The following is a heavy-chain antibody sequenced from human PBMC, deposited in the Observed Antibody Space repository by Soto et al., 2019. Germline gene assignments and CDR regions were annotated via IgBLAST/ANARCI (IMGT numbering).Heavy chain of an antibody. CDR2: IIPILGIA. J-gene: IGHJ6*02. Sequence: QVQLVQSGAEVKKPGSSVKVSCKASGGTFSSYTISWVRQAPGHGLEWMGRIIPILGIANYAQKFQGRVTITADKSTSTAYMELSSLRSEDTAVYYCARLMSSGYYYGMDVWGQGTTVTVSS. V-gene: IGHV1-69*02. D-gene: IGHD3-10*01. CDR1: GGTFSSYT. CDR3: ARLMSSGYYYGMDV.